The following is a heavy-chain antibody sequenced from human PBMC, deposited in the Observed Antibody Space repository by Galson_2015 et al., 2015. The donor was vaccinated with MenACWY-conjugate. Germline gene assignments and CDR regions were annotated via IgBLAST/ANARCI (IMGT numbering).Heavy chain of an antibody. V-gene: IGHV2-70*11. J-gene: IGHJ6*03. CDR2: IDWDDHK. Sequence: PALVKPTQTLTLTCTFSGFSLDTSGMCVGWIRQPPGKALEWLARIDWDDHKYYTTSLKTRLTISTDTSKNQVVLTLTNMDPVDTATYYYTPIRRYFWSGDALYYYYYMDVWGKGTTVTVSS. CDR3: TPIRRYFWSGDALYYYYYMDV. CDR1: GFSLDTSGMC. D-gene: IGHD3-3*01.